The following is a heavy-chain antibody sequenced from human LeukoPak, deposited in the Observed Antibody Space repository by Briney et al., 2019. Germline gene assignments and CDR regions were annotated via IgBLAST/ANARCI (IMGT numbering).Heavy chain of an antibody. V-gene: IGHV5-51*01. J-gene: IGHJ3*02. CDR2: IYPGDSDT. D-gene: IGHD3-10*01. CDR3: ARRSSVVPGTGVFDS. Sequence: KPGESLKISCKCSGYSFTTYSIGWVRQMPGKGLEWMGIIYPGDSDTSYSPSFQGQVKISSDKSTTTAYLQWSSLKASDTAMYYCARRSSVVPGTGVFDSWGQGTMVTVSS. CDR1: GYSFTTYS.